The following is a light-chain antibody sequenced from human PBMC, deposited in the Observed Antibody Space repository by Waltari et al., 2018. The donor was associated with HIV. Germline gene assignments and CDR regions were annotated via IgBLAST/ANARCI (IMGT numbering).Light chain of an antibody. Sequence: EIVLTQSPGTLSLSPGEGATLSCRASQSVSSSYLAWYQQKPGPAPRLLIYGASSRATGIPDRFSGSGSGTDFTLTISRLEPEDFAVYYCQQYGTSSSFGGGTKVEIK. CDR2: GAS. CDR1: QSVSSSY. J-gene: IGKJ4*01. CDR3: QQYGTSSS. V-gene: IGKV3-20*01.